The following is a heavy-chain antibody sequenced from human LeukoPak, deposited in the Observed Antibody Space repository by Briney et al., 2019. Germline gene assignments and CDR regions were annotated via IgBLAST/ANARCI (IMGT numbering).Heavy chain of an antibody. Sequence: SETLSLTCAVYGGSFSGYYWGWIRQPPGKGLEWIGEINHSGSTNYNPSLKSRVTISVDTSKNQFSLKLSSVTAADTAVYYCARVRGRWLQSWGFDYWGQGTLVTVSS. CDR1: GGSFSGYY. V-gene: IGHV4-34*01. CDR3: ARVRGRWLQSWGFDY. CDR2: INHSGST. D-gene: IGHD5-24*01. J-gene: IGHJ4*02.